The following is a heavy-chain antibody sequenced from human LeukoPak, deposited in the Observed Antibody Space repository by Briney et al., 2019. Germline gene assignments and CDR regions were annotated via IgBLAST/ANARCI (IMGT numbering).Heavy chain of an antibody. D-gene: IGHD5-18*01. CDR3: ARDEGYSYGSCDY. J-gene: IGHJ4*02. Sequence: GSLRLSCAASGFTFSDYNMSWIRQAPGKGLEWVSYISSSSSYTNYADSVKGRFTISRDNAKNSLYLQMNSLRAEDTAVYYCARDEGYSYGSCDYWGQGTLVTVSS. CDR1: GFTFSDYN. CDR2: ISSSSSYT. V-gene: IGHV3-11*06.